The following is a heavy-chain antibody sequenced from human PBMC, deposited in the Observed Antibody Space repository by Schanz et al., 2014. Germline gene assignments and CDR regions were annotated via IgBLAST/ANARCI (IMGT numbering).Heavy chain of an antibody. D-gene: IGHD4-17*01. Sequence: EVQLLESGGGLVQPGGSLRLSCAASGFTFSSYAMSWVRQAPGKGLEWVSALSGSGGSTYYADSVRGRFTISRDRFQNTLYLRMSSLRAEDTAVYYCARDGDRFYHNYYMDVWGKGTTVTVSS. CDR2: LSGSGGST. J-gene: IGHJ6*03. CDR3: ARDGDRFYHNYYMDV. V-gene: IGHV3-23*01. CDR1: GFTFSSYA.